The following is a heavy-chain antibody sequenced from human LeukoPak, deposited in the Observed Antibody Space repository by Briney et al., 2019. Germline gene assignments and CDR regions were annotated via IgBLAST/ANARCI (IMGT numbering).Heavy chain of an antibody. Sequence: MPSETLSLTCTVSGGSINSYYWSWIRQPPGKGLEWIGYIYYSGSTNYNPSLKSRVTISVDTSKNQFSLKLSSVTAADTAVYYCARHGSYHLNFDFWGQGTLVTVSS. CDR1: GGSINSYY. CDR3: ARHGSYHLNFDF. J-gene: IGHJ4*02. V-gene: IGHV4-59*08. D-gene: IGHD1-26*01. CDR2: IYYSGST.